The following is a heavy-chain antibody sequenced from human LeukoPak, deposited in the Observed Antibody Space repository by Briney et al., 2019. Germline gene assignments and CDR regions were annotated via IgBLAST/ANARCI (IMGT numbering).Heavy chain of an antibody. CDR2: ISPSGDSS. J-gene: IGHJ4*02. CDR3: AKAVSIVGANDYFDY. Sequence: GGSLRLSCAASGFTFSSYSMSWVREAPGKGLDWVSIISPSGDSSYYADSVKGRFTISRDNSKNSLYLQMNSLRVEDTAVYYCAKAVSIVGANDYFDYWGQGTLVTASS. CDR1: GFTFSSYS. V-gene: IGHV3-23*01. D-gene: IGHD1-26*01.